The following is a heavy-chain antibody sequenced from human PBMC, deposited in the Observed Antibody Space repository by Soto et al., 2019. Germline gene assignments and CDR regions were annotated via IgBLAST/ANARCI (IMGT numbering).Heavy chain of an antibody. Sequence: EVQLVESGGDLVKPGGSLRLSCVTSGFMFSSAWMSWVRQAPGKGLEWVGRIKSKTDGGARDYAAPVKGRFSISRVDSKNTLYLQMNSLRAEDTAVYYCVEGWNDFWGQGTLVTVSS. D-gene: IGHD1-1*01. J-gene: IGHJ4*02. CDR2: IKSKTDGGAR. V-gene: IGHV3-15*01. CDR1: GFMFSSAW. CDR3: VEGWNDF.